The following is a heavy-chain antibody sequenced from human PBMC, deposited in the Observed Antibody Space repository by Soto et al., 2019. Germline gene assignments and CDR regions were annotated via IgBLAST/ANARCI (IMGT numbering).Heavy chain of an antibody. J-gene: IGHJ4*02. CDR3: ARWSSSSLQHFDY. D-gene: IGHD6-6*01. V-gene: IGHV1-18*01. CDR1: GYTFSNYA. CDR2: ISAYNGIT. Sequence: ASVKVSCKASGYTFSNYAISWVRQAPGQGLQWMGWISAYNGITSYAQNLQGRVTMTTDTSTSTAYMELRSLRSDDTAVYYCARWSSSSLQHFDYWGQGTLVTVSS.